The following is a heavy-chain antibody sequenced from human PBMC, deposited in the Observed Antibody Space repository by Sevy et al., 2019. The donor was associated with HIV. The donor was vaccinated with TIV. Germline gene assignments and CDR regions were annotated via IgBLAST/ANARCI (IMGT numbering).Heavy chain of an antibody. V-gene: IGHV4-34*01. J-gene: IGHJ1*01. CDR2: INHSGST. Sequence: SETLSLTCAVYGGSFSGYYWSWIRQPPGKGLEWIGEINHSGSTNYNPSLKSRVTISVDTSKNQFSLKLSSVTAADTAVYYCARGTPSYSSSPRYFQHWGQGTPVTVSS. D-gene: IGHD6-6*01. CDR3: ARGTPSYSSSPRYFQH. CDR1: GGSFSGYY.